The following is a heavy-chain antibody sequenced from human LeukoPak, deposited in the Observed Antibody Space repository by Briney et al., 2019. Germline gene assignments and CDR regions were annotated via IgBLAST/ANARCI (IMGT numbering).Heavy chain of an antibody. J-gene: IGHJ4*02. D-gene: IGHD3-3*01. Sequence: GGSLRLSCAASGFTLSGHTMTWLRQAPGRGLEWVSIICGRDDRTYYADSVKGRFTISRDNPNNNLYLHMNSLRAEDTAVYYCAKDPNPHYDFWSGYKWGQGTLVTVSS. CDR2: ICGRDDRT. CDR1: GFTLSGHT. V-gene: IGHV3-23*01. CDR3: AKDPNPHYDFWSGYK.